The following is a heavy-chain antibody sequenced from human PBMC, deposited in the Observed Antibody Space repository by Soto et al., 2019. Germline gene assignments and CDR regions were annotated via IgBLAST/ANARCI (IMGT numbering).Heavy chain of an antibody. J-gene: IGHJ4*02. CDR1: GDSFSTHW. Sequence: GESLKISCKGSGDSFSTHWVGWVRRMPGKGLEWMGIIYPGDSDARYSPSFKGQVTISVDESTTTAFLQWSSLKASDTAMYFCARSQFDYVWGTSGYFDSWGQGTLVTVSS. CDR3: ARSQFDYVWGTSGYFDS. V-gene: IGHV5-51*01. D-gene: IGHD3-16*01. CDR2: IYPGDSDA.